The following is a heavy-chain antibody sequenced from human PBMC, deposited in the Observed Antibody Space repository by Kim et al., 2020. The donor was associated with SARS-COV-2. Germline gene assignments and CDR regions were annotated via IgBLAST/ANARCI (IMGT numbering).Heavy chain of an antibody. V-gene: IGHV3-23*01. J-gene: IGHJ4*02. D-gene: IGHD3-16*01. CDR3: ENTDYRVFFEY. CDR1: GFTFSSYG. Sequence: GGSLRLSCAASGFTFSSYGMSWLRQAPGKGLEWVSYMSASGASTYNADSMKGRFTISRDNSKDTLHLQMNSLRVDDTAIYYCENTDYRVFFEYWGQ. CDR2: MSASGAST.